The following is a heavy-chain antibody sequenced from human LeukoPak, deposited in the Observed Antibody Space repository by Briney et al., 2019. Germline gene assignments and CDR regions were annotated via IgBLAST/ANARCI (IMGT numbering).Heavy chain of an antibody. CDR1: GYSISSGYY. CDR2: INHSGST. V-gene: IGHV4-38-2*02. D-gene: IGHD1-20*01. J-gene: IGHJ4*02. CDR3: ARHGRSDVLITGTTFDY. Sequence: SETLSLTCTVSGYSISSGYYWSWIRQPPGKGLEWIGEINHSGSTNYNPSLKSRVTISVDTSKNQFSLKLSSVTAADTAVYYCARHGRSDVLITGTTFDYWGQGTLVTVSS.